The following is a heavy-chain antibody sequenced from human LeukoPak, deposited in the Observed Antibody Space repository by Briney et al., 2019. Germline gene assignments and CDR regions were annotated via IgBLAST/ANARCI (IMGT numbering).Heavy chain of an antibody. CDR1: GFTFSSYA. D-gene: IGHD2-2*03. CDR2: VSGSGANT. CDR3: AKKNGAGYGYGMDV. Sequence: GGSLRLSCAASGFTFSSYAMSWVRQAPGKGLEWVSAVSGSGANTYYTDSVKDRFTISRDNSKNTLYLQMDSLRAGDTALYYCAKKNGAGYGYGMDVWGQGTTVTVSS. V-gene: IGHV3-23*01. J-gene: IGHJ6*02.